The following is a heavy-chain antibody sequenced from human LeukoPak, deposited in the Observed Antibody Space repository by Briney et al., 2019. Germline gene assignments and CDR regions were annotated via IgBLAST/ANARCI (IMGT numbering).Heavy chain of an antibody. D-gene: IGHD3-10*01. CDR1: GGSFSGYY. CDR3: ARDYRGGGDFDY. J-gene: IGHJ4*02. V-gene: IGHV4-34*01. CDR2: INHSGST. Sequence: SETLSLTCAVYGGSFSGYYWSWIRQPPGKGLEWIGEINHSGSTNYSPSLKSRVTISVDTSKNQFSLKLSPVTAADTAVYYYARDYRGGGDFDYWGQGTLVTVSS.